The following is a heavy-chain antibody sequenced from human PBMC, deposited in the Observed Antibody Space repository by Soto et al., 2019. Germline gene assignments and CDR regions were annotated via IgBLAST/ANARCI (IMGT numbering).Heavy chain of an antibody. CDR1: GGSISSGGYS. CDR3: ARGVVPAATACWFDP. CDR2: IYHSGST. J-gene: IGHJ5*02. Sequence: SETLSLTCAVSGGSISSGGYSWSWIRQPPGKGLEWIGYIYHSGSTYYNPSLKSRVTISVDRSKNQFSLKLSSVTAADTAVYYCARGVVPAATACWFDPWGQGTLVTVSS. V-gene: IGHV4-30-2*01. D-gene: IGHD2-2*01.